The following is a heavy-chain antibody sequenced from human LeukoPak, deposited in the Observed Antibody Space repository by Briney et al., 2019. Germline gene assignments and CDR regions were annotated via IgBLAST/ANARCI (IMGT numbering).Heavy chain of an antibody. D-gene: IGHD2-2*01. J-gene: IGHJ6*03. CDR1: GFTFSSYA. CDR2: ISYDGSNK. Sequence: GRSLRLSCAASGFTFSSYAMHWVRQAPGKGLEWVAVISYDGSNKYYADSVKGRFTISRDNSKNTLYLQMNSLRAEDTAVYYCARARPDFDCSSTSCPQRYYYMDVWGKGTPVTVSS. V-gene: IGHV3-30-3*01. CDR3: ARARPDFDCSSTSCPQRYYYMDV.